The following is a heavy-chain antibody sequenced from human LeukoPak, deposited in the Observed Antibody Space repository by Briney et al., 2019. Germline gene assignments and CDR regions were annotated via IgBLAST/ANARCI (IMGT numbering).Heavy chain of an antibody. CDR1: GFTFNNYG. V-gene: IGHV3-30*02. CDR2: IRYDGSKK. J-gene: IGHJ4*02. Sequence: GGSLRLSCAASGFTFNNYGMHWVRQAPGKGLEWVAFIRYDGSKKYYADSVKGRVTISRDNSKNTLFLQMNSLRAEDTAVYYCAKGGYKYDSSGHNYFDSWGQGTLVTVSS. D-gene: IGHD3-22*01. CDR3: AKGGYKYDSSGHNYFDS.